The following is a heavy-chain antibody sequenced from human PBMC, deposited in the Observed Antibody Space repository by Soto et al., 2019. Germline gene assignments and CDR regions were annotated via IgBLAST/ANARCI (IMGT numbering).Heavy chain of an antibody. V-gene: IGHV1-18*01. Sequence: GASVKVSCKASGYTFTSYGISWVRQAPGQGLEWMGWISAYNGNTNYAQKLQGRVTMTTDTSTSTAYMELRSLRSDDTAVYYCARDLYYGSGSLNWFDPWGQGTLVTVSS. CDR1: GYTFTSYG. D-gene: IGHD3-10*01. CDR3: ARDLYYGSGSLNWFDP. CDR2: ISAYNGNT. J-gene: IGHJ5*02.